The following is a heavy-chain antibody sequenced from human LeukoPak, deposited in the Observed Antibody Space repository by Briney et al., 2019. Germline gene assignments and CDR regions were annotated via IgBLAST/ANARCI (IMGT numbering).Heavy chain of an antibody. CDR1: GGSIGSYY. J-gene: IGHJ4*02. Sequence: SETLSLTCTVSGGSIGSYYWNWTRQAPGEGLEWIGYIHYSGSTNHNSSLKSRVTISVDTSKNQYSLKLSSVTAADTAVYYCARDGVAGGFDYWGQGTLVTVSS. CDR3: ARDGVAGGFDY. V-gene: IGHV4-59*01. CDR2: IHYSGST. D-gene: IGHD6-19*01.